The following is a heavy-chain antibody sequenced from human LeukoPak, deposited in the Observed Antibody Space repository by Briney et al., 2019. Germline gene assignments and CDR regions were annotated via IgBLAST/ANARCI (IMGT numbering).Heavy chain of an antibody. D-gene: IGHD6-19*01. Sequence: GGSLTLSCAASGFKFSIYVMSWVRQALRKGVEWVSLIRTDGTAYYPDSVKGRFSVFRDNSRNTLYLQINSLRADDTATYYCAKGGWVSPFEYWGQGSLVTVSS. CDR1: GFKFSIYV. CDR3: AKGGWVSPFEY. CDR2: IRTDGTA. V-gene: IGHV3-23*01. J-gene: IGHJ4*02.